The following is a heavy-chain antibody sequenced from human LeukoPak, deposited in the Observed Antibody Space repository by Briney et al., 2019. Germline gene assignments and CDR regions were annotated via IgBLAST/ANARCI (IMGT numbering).Heavy chain of an antibody. CDR3: ARDRRGTIFGVVAERPYYYYYYYMDV. CDR2: IIPIFGTA. V-gene: IGHV1-69*05. CDR1: GGTFSSYA. J-gene: IGHJ6*03. D-gene: IGHD3-3*01. Sequence: SVKVSRKASGGTFSSYAISWVRQAPGQGLEWMGRIIPIFGTANYAQKFQGRVTITTDESTSTAYMELSSLRSEDTAVYYCARDRRGTIFGVVAERPYYYYYYYMDVWGKGTTVTVSS.